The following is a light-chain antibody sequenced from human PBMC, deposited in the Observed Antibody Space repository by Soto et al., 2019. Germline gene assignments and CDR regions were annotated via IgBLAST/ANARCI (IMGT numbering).Light chain of an antibody. CDR3: QQSYRTPYT. Sequence: DIQMTQSPSSLSASVGDRVTITCRASQGISNYLVWYQQRQGRAPKLLIYDASSLLSGVPSMFSGSGSGTDFNLTISSLQPEDFATYYCQQSYRTPYTFGQGTKLETK. J-gene: IGKJ2*01. CDR1: QGISNY. V-gene: IGKV1-39*01. CDR2: DAS.